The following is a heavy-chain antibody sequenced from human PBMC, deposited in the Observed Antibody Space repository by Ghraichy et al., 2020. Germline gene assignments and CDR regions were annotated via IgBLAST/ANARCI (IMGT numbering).Heavy chain of an antibody. CDR1: GFSLDTSGVG. D-gene: IGHD3-10*01. Sequence: SGPTLVKPTQTLTLICTFSGFSLDTSGVGVGWIRQPPGKALEWLALIYWDDDKRYSPSQKSRLTITKDTSKNQVVLTMTNMDPVDTGTYYCAHRKSITMTRGVPNWFDPWGQGTLVTVAA. V-gene: IGHV2-5*02. CDR2: IYWDDDK. CDR3: AHRKSITMTRGVPNWFDP. J-gene: IGHJ5*02.